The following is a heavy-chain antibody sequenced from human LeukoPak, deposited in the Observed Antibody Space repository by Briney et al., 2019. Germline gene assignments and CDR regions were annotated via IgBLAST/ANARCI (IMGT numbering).Heavy chain of an antibody. CDR1: GGSISSYY. J-gene: IGHJ4*02. V-gene: IGHV4-59*01. CDR3: ARAGGYYYDSSGYPAGNFDY. D-gene: IGHD3-22*01. Sequence: SETLSLTCTVSGGSISSYYWSWIRQPPGKGLEWIGYIYYSGSTNYNPSLKSRVTISVDTSKNQFSLKLSSVTAADTAVYYCARAGGYYYDSSGYPAGNFDYWGQGTLVTVSS. CDR2: IYYSGST.